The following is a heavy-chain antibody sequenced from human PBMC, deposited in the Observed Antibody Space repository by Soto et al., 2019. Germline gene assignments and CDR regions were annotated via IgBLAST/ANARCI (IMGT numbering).Heavy chain of an antibody. Sequence: ASVKVSCKASGYTFTSYDINWVRQATGQGPEWMGWMNPNSGNTGYAQKFQGRVTMTRNTSISTAYMELSSLRSEDTAVYYCASAVVVAANDAFDIWGQGTMVTVSS. J-gene: IGHJ3*02. CDR3: ASAVVVAANDAFDI. CDR1: GYTFTSYD. D-gene: IGHD2-15*01. V-gene: IGHV1-8*01. CDR2: MNPNSGNT.